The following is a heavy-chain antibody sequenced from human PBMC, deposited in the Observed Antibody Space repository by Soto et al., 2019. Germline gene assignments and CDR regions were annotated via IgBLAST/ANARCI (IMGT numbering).Heavy chain of an antibody. Sequence: GGSLRLSCAASGFTFSNYAMSWVRQAPGKGLEWVSAISGSGGSTYYADSVKGRFTISRDNSKNTLFLQMNSLRAEDTAVFYCAKDHGSGWFNDAFDIWGQGTMVTVSS. J-gene: IGHJ3*02. V-gene: IGHV3-23*01. CDR2: ISGSGGST. D-gene: IGHD6-19*01. CDR3: AKDHGSGWFNDAFDI. CDR1: GFTFSNYA.